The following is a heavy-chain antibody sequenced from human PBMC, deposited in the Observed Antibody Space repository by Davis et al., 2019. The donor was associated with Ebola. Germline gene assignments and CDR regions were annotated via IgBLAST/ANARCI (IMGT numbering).Heavy chain of an antibody. D-gene: IGHD6-13*01. CDR3: ARIRDSSSRYYYYGMDV. CDR2: IFSNDEK. V-gene: IGHV2-26*01. Sequence: SGPTLVKPTETLTLTCTVSGFSLSNARMGVSWIRQPPGKALEWLAHIFSNDEKSYSTSLKSRLTNSKDTSKSQVVLTMTNMDPVDTATYYCARIRDSSSRYYYYGMDVWGQGTTVTVSS. J-gene: IGHJ6*02. CDR1: GFSLSNARMG.